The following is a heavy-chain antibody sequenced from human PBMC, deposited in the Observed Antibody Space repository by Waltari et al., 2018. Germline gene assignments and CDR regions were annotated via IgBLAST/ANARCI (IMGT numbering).Heavy chain of an antibody. CDR2: IYHSGST. V-gene: IGHV4-38-2*01. D-gene: IGHD2-21*01. Sequence: QLQLQESGPGLVKPSETLSLTCAVSGYSISSGYYWGWIRQPPGKGLEWIGSIYHSGSTYYNPSLKSRVTISVDTSKNQFSLKLSSVTAADTAVYYCAISENCGGDCYSSWGQGTLVTVSS. J-gene: IGHJ4*02. CDR3: AISENCGGDCYSS. CDR1: GYSISSGYY.